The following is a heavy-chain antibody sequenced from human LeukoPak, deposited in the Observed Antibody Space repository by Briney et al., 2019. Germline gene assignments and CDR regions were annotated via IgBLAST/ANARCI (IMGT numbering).Heavy chain of an antibody. CDR3: ARTSIYYDSSGYRS. Sequence: GSLRLSCAASGFTFSSYSMNWVRQPPGKGLEWIGEINHSGSTNYNPSLKSRVTIPVDTSKNQFSLKLSSVTAADTAVYYCARTSIYYDSSGYRSWGQGTLVTVSS. J-gene: IGHJ5*02. V-gene: IGHV4-34*01. D-gene: IGHD3-22*01. CDR2: INHSGST. CDR1: GFTFSSYS.